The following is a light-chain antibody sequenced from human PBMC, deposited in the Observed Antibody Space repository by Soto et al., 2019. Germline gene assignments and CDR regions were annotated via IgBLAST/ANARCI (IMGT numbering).Light chain of an antibody. V-gene: IGKV1-27*01. Sequence: DIQMTQSPSSLSATVGDRVTITCRASQDISNYLAWHQQKPGKVPKLLIYAASTLQPGVPSRFSGSGSGTDFTLTISHLQPEDVATYYCQKYNGAPPETFGPGTKVDIK. CDR1: QDISNY. CDR2: AAS. J-gene: IGKJ3*01. CDR3: QKYNGAPPET.